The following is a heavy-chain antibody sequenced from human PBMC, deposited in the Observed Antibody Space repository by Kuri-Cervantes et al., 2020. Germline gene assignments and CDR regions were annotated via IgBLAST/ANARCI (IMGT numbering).Heavy chain of an antibody. CDR2: IYYSGST. D-gene: IGHD3-3*01. CDR1: GGSISIGGYY. V-gene: IGHV4-31*03. Sequence: LRLSCTVSGGSISIGGYYWSWIRQRPGKGLEWIGYIYYSGSTYYNPSLKSRVTISVDTSKNQFSLKLSSVTAADTAVYYCARGSIPGSGYYTEYYFDYWGQGTLVTVSS. CDR3: ARGSIPGSGYYTEYYFDY. J-gene: IGHJ4*02.